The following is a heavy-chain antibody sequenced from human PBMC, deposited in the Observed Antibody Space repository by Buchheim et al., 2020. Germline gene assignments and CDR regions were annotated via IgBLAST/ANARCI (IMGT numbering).Heavy chain of an antibody. J-gene: IGHJ5*02. V-gene: IGHV3-21*01. CDR1: GFTFSSYS. CDR3: ARDNAYCGGDCYSGWFDP. CDR2: ISSSSSYI. Sequence: EVQLVESGGGLVKPGGSLRLSCAASGFTFSSYSMNWVRQAPGKGLEWVSSISSSSSYIYYADSVKGRFTISRDNAKNSLYLQMNSLRAEDTAVYYCARDNAYCGGDCYSGWFDPWGQGTL. D-gene: IGHD2-21*02.